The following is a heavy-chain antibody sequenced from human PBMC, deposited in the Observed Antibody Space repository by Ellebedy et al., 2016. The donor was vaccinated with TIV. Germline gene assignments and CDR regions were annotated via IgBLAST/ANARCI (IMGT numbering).Heavy chain of an antibody. CDR2: IYYIGIT. J-gene: IGHJ4*02. CDR3: AAYYGGRFDH. D-gene: IGHD4-23*01. Sequence: MPSETLSLTCNVSGGSISTFYWSWIRQPPGKGLEFIGYIYYIGITNYNPSLESRVAISIDTSENQFSLRLSSLTAADTAVYYCAAYYGGRFDHWGQGTLVTVSS. CDR1: GGSISTFY. V-gene: IGHV4-59*01.